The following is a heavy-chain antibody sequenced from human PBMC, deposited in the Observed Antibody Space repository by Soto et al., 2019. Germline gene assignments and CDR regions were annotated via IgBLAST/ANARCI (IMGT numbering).Heavy chain of an antibody. J-gene: IGHJ4*02. CDR3: ARAHIYESSGYYY. V-gene: IGHV4-39*01. D-gene: IGHD3-22*01. Sequence: PSETLSLTCIVSGGSITRRSSYWAWIRQPPGKGLEWVGTFYDGNTYHNPSLRSRITIAVDTSKNQFSLKLNSVAAADTAFYYCARAHIYESSGYYYWGQGTLVTVSS. CDR2: FYDGNT. CDR1: GGSITRRSSY.